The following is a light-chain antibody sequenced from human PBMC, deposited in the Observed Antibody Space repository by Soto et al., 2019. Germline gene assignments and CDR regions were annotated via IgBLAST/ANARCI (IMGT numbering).Light chain of an antibody. Sequence: QSALTQPPSESGTPGQRVTISCSGSSSNIGSNTVNWYQQLPGTAPKLLIYSNNQRPSGVPDRFSGSKSGTSASLAISGLQSEDEADYYCAAWDDSLNVCYVFGTGTKVTVL. V-gene: IGLV1-44*01. J-gene: IGLJ1*01. CDR3: AAWDDSLNVCYV. CDR2: SNN. CDR1: SSNIGSNT.